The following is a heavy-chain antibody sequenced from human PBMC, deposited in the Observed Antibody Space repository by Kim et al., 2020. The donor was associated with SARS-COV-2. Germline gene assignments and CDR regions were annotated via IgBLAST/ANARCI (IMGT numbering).Heavy chain of an antibody. CDR1: GFTFSDYS. J-gene: IGHJ4*02. CDR3: ARSDGDNHY. V-gene: IGHV3-11*01. CDR2: ISSSGKTR. Sequence: GGSLRLSCAASGFTFSDYSMSWIRQAPGKGLEWVSYISSSGKTRYHADSVKGRFTISRDNAKNSLYLQINSLRAEDTAVYYCARSDGDNHYWGQGTLVTVSS. D-gene: IGHD1-1*01.